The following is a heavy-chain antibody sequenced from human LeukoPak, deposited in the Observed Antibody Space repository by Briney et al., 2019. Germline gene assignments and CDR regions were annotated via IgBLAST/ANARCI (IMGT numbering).Heavy chain of an antibody. J-gene: IGHJ4*02. D-gene: IGHD2-15*01. CDR2: ISYDGSNK. CDR1: GFTFSSYG. CDR3: AKAGYCSGGSCYWFDY. V-gene: IGHV3-30*18. Sequence: GRSLRLSCAASGFTFSSYGMHWVRQAPGKGLEWVAVISYDGSNKYYADSVKGRFTISRGNSKNTLYLQMNSLRAEDTAVYYCAKAGYCSGGSCYWFDYWGQGTLVTVSS.